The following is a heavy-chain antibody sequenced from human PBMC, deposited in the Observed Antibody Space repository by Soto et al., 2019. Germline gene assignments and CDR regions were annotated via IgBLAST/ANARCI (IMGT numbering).Heavy chain of an antibody. CDR3: AREYGDFYFDY. V-gene: IGHV4-30-4*01. D-gene: IGHD4-17*01. CDR1: GGSINNVDCY. J-gene: IGHJ4*02. Sequence: SETLSLTCSVSGGSINNVDCYWSWIRQPPGKGLEWIGYIFYSGSTYYNPSLKSRVTISVDTSKNQFSLKLSSVTAADTAVYYCAREYGDFYFDYWGQGTLVTVYS. CDR2: IFYSGST.